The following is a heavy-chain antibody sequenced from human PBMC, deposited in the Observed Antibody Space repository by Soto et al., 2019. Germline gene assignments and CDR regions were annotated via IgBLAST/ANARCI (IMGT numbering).Heavy chain of an antibody. V-gene: IGHV1-2*02. D-gene: IGHD1-26*01. CDR1: GYTFTDYY. CDR3: ARDPRGSYHLDY. CDR2: INPNTGDT. Sequence: QVQLLQSGAEVKEPGASVEVSCKASGYTFTDYYLYWVRQAPGQGLEWMGWINPNTGDTKYAQKFQGRVTMTRDTSISTAYVELTRLPSDDTAVYYCARDPRGSYHLDYWGQGTLVTVFS. J-gene: IGHJ4*02.